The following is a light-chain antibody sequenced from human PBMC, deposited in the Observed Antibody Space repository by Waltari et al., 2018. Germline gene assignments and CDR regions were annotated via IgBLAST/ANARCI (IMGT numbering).Light chain of an antibody. CDR2: AAS. Sequence: DIQMTQSPSSLSASVGDRVSITCPASQSIICYLNWYQQKPGKAPKLRIYAASSLQSGVPSRFSGSGYGTDFTLTTSSLQPEDFATYCCKQSYSTIWTFGQGTKLEIK. V-gene: IGKV1-39*01. J-gene: IGKJ2*01. CDR1: QSIICY. CDR3: KQSYSTIWT.